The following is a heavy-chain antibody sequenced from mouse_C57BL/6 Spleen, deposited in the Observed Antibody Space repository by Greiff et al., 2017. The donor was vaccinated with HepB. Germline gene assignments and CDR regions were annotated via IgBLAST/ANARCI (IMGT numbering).Heavy chain of an antibody. CDR1: GYSITSGYY. CDR2: ISYDGSN. V-gene: IGHV3-6*01. D-gene: IGHD1-1*01. J-gene: IGHJ1*03. CDR3: ARVPIYYYGSSYWYFDV. Sequence: DVQLQESGPGLVKPSQSLSLTCSVTGYSITSGYYWNWIRQFPGNKLEWMGYISYDGSNNYNPSLKNRISITRDTSKNQFFLKLNSVTTEDTATYYCARVPIYYYGSSYWYFDVWGTGTTVTVSS.